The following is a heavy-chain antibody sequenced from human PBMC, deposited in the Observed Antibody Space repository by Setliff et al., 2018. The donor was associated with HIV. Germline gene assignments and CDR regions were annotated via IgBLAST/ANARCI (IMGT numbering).Heavy chain of an antibody. CDR2: IIPLFGSA. D-gene: IGHD4-4*01. CDR1: GNSFHSYA. J-gene: IGHJ6*03. Sequence: ASVKVSCKASGNSFHSYAFSWVRQAPGQGLEWMGGIIPLFGSANYAQKFQGRVTITADESTSTVYMEVSGLRFEDAAVYFCAKDGPTVIEGSYMDVWGKGTTVTVSS. CDR3: AKDGPTVIEGSYMDV. V-gene: IGHV1-69*13.